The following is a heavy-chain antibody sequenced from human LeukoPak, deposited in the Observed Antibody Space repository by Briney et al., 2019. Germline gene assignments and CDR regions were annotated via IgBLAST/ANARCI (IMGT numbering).Heavy chain of an antibody. J-gene: IGHJ4*02. CDR1: GFTVSSNY. Sequence: GGSLRLSRAASGFTVSSNYMSWVRQAPGKGLEWVSVIYSGGSTYYADSVKGRFTISRDNSKNTLYLQMNSLRAEDTAVYYCARERAAAGGLPDYWGQGTLVTVSS. V-gene: IGHV3-53*01. CDR2: IYSGGST. CDR3: ARERAAAGGLPDY. D-gene: IGHD6-13*01.